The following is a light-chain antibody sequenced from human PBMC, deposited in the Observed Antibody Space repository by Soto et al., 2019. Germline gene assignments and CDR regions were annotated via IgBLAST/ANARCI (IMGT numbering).Light chain of an antibody. Sequence: DIVMTQSPLSLPVTPGEPASISCRSSQSLLHSNGYNYLDWYLQKPGQSPQLLIYLGSNRASGRPDRFSGSGSGTDFTLKISRVEAEDVGVYYCMQALQTPRYTFGQGTKLEIK. J-gene: IGKJ2*01. CDR2: LGS. CDR3: MQALQTPRYT. V-gene: IGKV2-28*01. CDR1: QSLLHSNGYNY.